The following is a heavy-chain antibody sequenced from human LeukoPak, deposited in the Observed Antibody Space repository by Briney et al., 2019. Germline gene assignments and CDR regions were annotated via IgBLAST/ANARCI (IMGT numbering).Heavy chain of an antibody. D-gene: IGHD3-22*01. CDR1: GGSISSHY. CDR3: ARVKSAIGAYYYDGSGYYYLDY. J-gene: IGHJ4*02. Sequence: PSETLSLTGTVSGGSISSHYWSWIRQPPGKGLHWIGYIHYSGSTNWNPSLKSRVIISVDTSKNQFSLKLSSVTAADTAVYYCARVKSAIGAYYYDGSGYYYLDYWGQGTLVTVSS. V-gene: IGHV4-59*11. CDR2: IHYSGST.